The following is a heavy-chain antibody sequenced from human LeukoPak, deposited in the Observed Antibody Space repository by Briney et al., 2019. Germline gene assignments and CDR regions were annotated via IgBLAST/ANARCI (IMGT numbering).Heavy chain of an antibody. V-gene: IGHV1-2*02. CDR3: ARDLKDDGFGAEGSLDF. D-gene: IGHD3-10*01. Sequence: ASVKVSCKALGYTFTSNYVIWVRQAPGQGPEWVGWIDPNNGATYYAQQFQGRVNMARDTSSTTVYMELDSLTSDDTAVYYCARDLKDDGFGAEGSLDFWGQGTLVTVSS. CDR1: GYTFTSNY. CDR2: IDPNNGAT. J-gene: IGHJ4*02.